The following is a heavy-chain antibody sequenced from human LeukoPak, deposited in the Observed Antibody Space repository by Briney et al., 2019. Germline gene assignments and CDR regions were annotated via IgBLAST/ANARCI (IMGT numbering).Heavy chain of an antibody. CDR1: GGSISSSSYY. Sequence: NTSETLSLTCTVSGGSISSSSYYWGWIRQPPGKGLEWIGSIYYSGSTYYNPSLKSRVTISVDTSKNQFSLKLSSVTAADTAVYYCARDRNTYDFWSGGEFDYWGQGTLVTVS. D-gene: IGHD3-3*01. J-gene: IGHJ4*02. CDR2: IYYSGST. V-gene: IGHV4-39*07. CDR3: ARDRNTYDFWSGGEFDY.